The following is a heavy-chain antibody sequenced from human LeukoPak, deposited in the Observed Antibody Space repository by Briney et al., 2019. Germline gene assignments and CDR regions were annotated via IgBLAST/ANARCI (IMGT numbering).Heavy chain of an antibody. Sequence: GGSLRLSCAASGFTFNIYGMNWVRQAPGKGLEWVGFIRSKAYGGTTEYAASVKGRFTISRDDSKSIAYLQMNSLKTEDTAVYYCTRVFEWELLYAFDYWGQGTLVTVSS. J-gene: IGHJ4*02. V-gene: IGHV3-49*04. CDR3: TRVFEWELLYAFDY. CDR1: GFTFNIYG. CDR2: IRSKAYGGTT. D-gene: IGHD1-26*01.